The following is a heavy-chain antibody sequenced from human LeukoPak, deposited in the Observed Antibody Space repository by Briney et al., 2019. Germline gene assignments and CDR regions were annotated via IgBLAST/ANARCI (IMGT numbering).Heavy chain of an antibody. D-gene: IGHD1-1*01. CDR1: GGSINSSNW. J-gene: IGHJ3*01. CDR3: ARDTEHQLARQNVFDV. Sequence: PSGTLSLTCAVSGGSINSSNWWSWVRQPPGKGLEWIGEIYHSGSTNYNPSLKSRVTISIDKSKNQFSLKLRSVTAADTAVYYCARDTEHQLARQNVFDVWGQGTMVTVS. V-gene: IGHV4-4*02. CDR2: IYHSGST.